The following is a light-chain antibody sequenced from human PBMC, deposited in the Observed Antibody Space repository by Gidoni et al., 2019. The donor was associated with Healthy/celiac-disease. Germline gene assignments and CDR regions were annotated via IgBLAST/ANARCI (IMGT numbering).Light chain of an antibody. V-gene: IGLV1-40*01. CDR2: GNS. CDR3: PSYDSSLSGGHWV. CDR1: SSNIGAGYD. Sequence: QSVLTQPHAVAGAPGQRVTISCTGSSSNIGAGYDVHGYQQLPGTAPKLLIYGNSNRPSVVPARFSGSTSGTSASLAITGLQAEDEADYSCPSYDSSLSGGHWVFGGGTKLTVL. J-gene: IGLJ3*02.